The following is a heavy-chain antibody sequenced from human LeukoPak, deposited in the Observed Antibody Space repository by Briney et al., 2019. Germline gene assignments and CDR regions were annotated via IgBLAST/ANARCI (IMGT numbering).Heavy chain of an antibody. D-gene: IGHD4-17*01. J-gene: IGHJ4*02. CDR1: GGSISGSSYY. CDR2: IYYSGST. V-gene: IGHV4-39*07. CDR3: ARVDYGDYGGFDY. Sequence: SETLSLTCTVSGGSISGSSYYWGWIRQPPGKGLEWIGSIYYSGSTYYNPSLKSRVTISVDTSKNQFSLKLSSVTAADTAVYYCARVDYGDYGGFDYWGQGTLVTVSS.